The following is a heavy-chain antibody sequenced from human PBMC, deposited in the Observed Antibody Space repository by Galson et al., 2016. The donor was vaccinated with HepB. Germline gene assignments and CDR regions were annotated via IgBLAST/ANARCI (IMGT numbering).Heavy chain of an antibody. CDR3: AKPPGNYFAFFFS. CDR2: INSGGGNA. Sequence: SLRLSCAASGFTFNNYAMTWVRQAPGKGLEWVATINSGGGNAYCAESVKGRFTISRDNSGNTLYLEINSLRADDTAVYFCAKPPGNYFAFFFSWGQGTLLTVSS. D-gene: IGHD1-26*01. CDR1: GFTFNNYA. V-gene: IGHV3-23*01. J-gene: IGHJ5*02.